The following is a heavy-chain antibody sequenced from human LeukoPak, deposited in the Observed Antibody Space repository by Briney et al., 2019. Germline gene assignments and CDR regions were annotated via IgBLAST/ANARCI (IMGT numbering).Heavy chain of an antibody. J-gene: IGHJ5*02. CDR1: GFTFSSYA. Sequence: GGSLRLSCAASGFTFSSYAMHWVRQAPGKGLEWVAVISYDGSNKYYADSVKGRFTISRDNSKNTLYLQMNSLRAEDTAVYYCARDSDSSGYYSWFDPWGQGTWSPSPQ. CDR2: ISYDGSNK. V-gene: IGHV3-30-3*01. CDR3: ARDSDSSGYYSWFDP. D-gene: IGHD3-22*01.